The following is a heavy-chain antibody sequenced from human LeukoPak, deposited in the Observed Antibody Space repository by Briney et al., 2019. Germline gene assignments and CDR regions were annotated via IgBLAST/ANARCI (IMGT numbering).Heavy chain of an antibody. J-gene: IGHJ4*02. D-gene: IGHD1-14*01. CDR3: ARVSSEPMGATDY. Sequence: ASVKVSFKASGYTFTDYYIHWVRQAPGQGLEGMGWINPNSGGTNYAEKFQGRVTMTRGTSISTAYMELSRLRSDDTAVYYCARVSSEPMGATDYWGQGTLVTVSS. V-gene: IGHV1-2*02. CDR1: GYTFTDYY. CDR2: INPNSGGT.